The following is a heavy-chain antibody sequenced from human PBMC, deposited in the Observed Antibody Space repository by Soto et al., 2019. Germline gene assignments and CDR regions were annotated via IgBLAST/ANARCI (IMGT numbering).Heavy chain of an antibody. D-gene: IGHD2-2*01. V-gene: IGHV1-2*04. CDR1: GYTFTGYY. Sequence: ASVKVSCKASGYTFTGYYMHWVRQAPGQGLEWMGWINPNSGGTNYAQKFQGWVTTTRDTSISTAYMELSRLRSDDTAVYYCARAARVVVPAAIGEHWFDPWGQGALVTVSS. CDR3: ARAARVVVPAAIGEHWFDP. CDR2: INPNSGGT. J-gene: IGHJ5*02.